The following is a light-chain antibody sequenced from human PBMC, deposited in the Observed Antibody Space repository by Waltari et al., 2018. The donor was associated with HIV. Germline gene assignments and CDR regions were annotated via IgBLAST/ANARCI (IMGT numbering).Light chain of an antibody. CDR3: AAWDDSLSGSVV. Sequence: QSVLPQPPSASGAPGQRVPTPCSGGNSTIGRHAVTWHPQLPGTAPKLLIYSNTQRPSGVPDRFSGSKSGTSASLAIGGLQSEDEADYYCAAWDDSLSGSVVFGGGTKLTVL. CDR2: SNT. V-gene: IGLV1-44*01. J-gene: IGLJ2*01. CDR1: NSTIGRHA.